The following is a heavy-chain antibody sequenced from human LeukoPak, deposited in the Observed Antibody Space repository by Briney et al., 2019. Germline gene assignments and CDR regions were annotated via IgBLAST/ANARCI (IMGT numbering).Heavy chain of an antibody. Sequence: ASVKVSCEASGHTFTGYYMHWVRQAPGQGLEWMGRINPNNGGTNYAQKFQGRVTMTGDTSISTAYMELSSLRSDDTAVYYCTRESGSYHGNDYWGQGTLVTVSS. CDR3: TRESGSYHGNDY. V-gene: IGHV1-2*06. CDR2: INPNNGGT. J-gene: IGHJ4*02. CDR1: GHTFTGYY. D-gene: IGHD1-26*01.